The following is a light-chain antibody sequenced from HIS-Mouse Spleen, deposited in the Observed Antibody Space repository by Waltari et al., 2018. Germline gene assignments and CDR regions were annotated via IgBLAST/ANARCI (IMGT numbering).Light chain of an antibody. CDR3: AAWDDSLNGWV. J-gene: IGLJ3*02. CDR1: SPNLGSNT. Sequence: QSVLTQPPSASGTPGQRVTIPCSGSSPNLGSNTVNWYQQLPGPAPKLLIYSNNQRPSGVPDRFSGSKSGTSASLAISGLQSEDEADYYCAAWDDSLNGWVFGGGTKLTVL. V-gene: IGLV1-44*01. CDR2: SNN.